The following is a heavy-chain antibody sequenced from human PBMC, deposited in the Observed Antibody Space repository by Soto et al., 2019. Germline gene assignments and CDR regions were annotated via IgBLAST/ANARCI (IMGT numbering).Heavy chain of an antibody. CDR1: GGSIRSYY. J-gene: IGHJ3*02. Sequence: SETLSLTCTVSGGSIRSYYWSWIRQSPGKGLEWIGYIYHSGNTNVNPSLKSRVTISVDTSKSQISLKMTAVTAADTAVYYCAKDYYETSSYWGAFNIWGQGAMVTVSS. CDR2: IYHSGNT. V-gene: IGHV4-59*01. CDR3: AKDYYETSSYWGAFNI. D-gene: IGHD3-22*01.